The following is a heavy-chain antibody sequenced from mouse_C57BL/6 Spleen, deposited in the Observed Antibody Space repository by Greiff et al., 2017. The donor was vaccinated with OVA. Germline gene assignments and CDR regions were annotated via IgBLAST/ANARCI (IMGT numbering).Heavy chain of an antibody. J-gene: IGHJ2*01. D-gene: IGHD2-1*01. CDR3: ALSGNYGGGYFDY. V-gene: IGHV1-50*01. CDR1: GYTFTSYW. Sequence: QVQLQQPGAELVKPGASVKLSCKASGYTFTSYWMQWVKQRPGQGLEWIGEIDPSDSYTNYNQKFQGKATLTVDTSSSAAYMQLSSLTSEDSAFYYCALSGNYGGGYFDYWGQGTTLTVSS. CDR2: IDPSDSYT.